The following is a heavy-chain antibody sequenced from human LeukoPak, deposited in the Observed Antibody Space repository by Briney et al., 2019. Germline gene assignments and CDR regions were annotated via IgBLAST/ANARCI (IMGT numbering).Heavy chain of an antibody. CDR2: LSGSDGSA. J-gene: IGHJ5*02. CDR3: RTIFGVVNWFDP. D-gene: IGHD3-3*01. V-gene: IGHV3-23*01. Sequence: GGFLRLSCAASGFTFSGYDMSWVRQAPGKGLEWVSALSGSDGSAHYADSVKGRFTISRDNSKNTLYLQMNSLRAEDTAVYYCRTIFGVVNWFDPWGQGTLVTVSS. CDR1: GFTFSGYD.